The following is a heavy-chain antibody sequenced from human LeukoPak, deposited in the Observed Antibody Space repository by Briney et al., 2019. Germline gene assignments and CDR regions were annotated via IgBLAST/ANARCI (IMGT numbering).Heavy chain of an antibody. J-gene: IGHJ5*02. Sequence: GKFLRLSCAASGFTFSHYAMYWVRQAPGKGLEWVALISYNAINQDYADSIKGRFTVSRDDSKNTLYLQMNNLRAEDTAVYYCAKEPDVGVTVGLWGSWGQGTLVAVSS. CDR1: GFTFSHYA. CDR3: AKEPDVGVTVGLWGS. V-gene: IGHV3-30*18. CDR2: ISYNAINQ. D-gene: IGHD2-8*02.